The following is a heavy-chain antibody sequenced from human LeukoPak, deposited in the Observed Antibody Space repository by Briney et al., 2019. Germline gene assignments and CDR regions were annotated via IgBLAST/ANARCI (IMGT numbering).Heavy chain of an antibody. CDR2: INHSGST. V-gene: IGHV4-34*01. D-gene: IGHD2-21*02. Sequence: SETLSLTCAVSGGSFSGYYWSWIRQPPGKGLEWIGEINHSGSTNYDPSLKSRVTISVDTSKNQFSLKLSSVTAADTAVYYCARGGVGDRLRNWGQGTLVTVSS. J-gene: IGHJ4*02. CDR1: GGSFSGYY. CDR3: ARGGVGDRLRN.